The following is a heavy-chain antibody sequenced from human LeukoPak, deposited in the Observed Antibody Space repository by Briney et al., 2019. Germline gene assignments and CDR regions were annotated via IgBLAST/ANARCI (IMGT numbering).Heavy chain of an antibody. V-gene: IGHV4-39*01. CDR3: ARQTYGDYAGDAFDI. Sequence: KPSETLSLTCTVSGGSISSNSYYWGWIRQPPGKGLEWIGSIYYIGTTYYNPSLQSRVTISVDTSKSRFSLRLSSVTTADTAVYYCARQTYGDYAGDAFDIWGQGTMVTVSS. CDR1: GGSISSNSYY. CDR2: IYYIGTT. J-gene: IGHJ3*02. D-gene: IGHD4-17*01.